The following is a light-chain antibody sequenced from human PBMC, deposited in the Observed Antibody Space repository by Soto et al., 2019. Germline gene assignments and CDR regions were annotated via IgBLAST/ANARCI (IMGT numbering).Light chain of an antibody. CDR1: QNLLYSSNDKNY. Sequence: DIVMTQSPDSLAVSLGERATINCKSSQNLLYSSNDKNYFAWYQQKPGQPPKLLIYWASTRQSGVPDRFSGSGSGTDSTLTISSLQAEDVAVYYCQQYYDNPYTVGQGTKLEIK. V-gene: IGKV4-1*01. J-gene: IGKJ2*01. CDR2: WAS. CDR3: QQYYDNPYT.